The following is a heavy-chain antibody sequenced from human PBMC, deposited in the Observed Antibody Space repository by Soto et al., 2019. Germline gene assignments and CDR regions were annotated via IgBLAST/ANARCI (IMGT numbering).Heavy chain of an antibody. V-gene: IGHV1-3*01. CDR2: INAGNGNT. D-gene: IGHD3-3*01. Sequence: ASVKVSCKASGYTFTSYAMHWVRQAPGQRLEWMGWINAGNGNTKYSQKFQGRVTITRDTSASAAYMELSSLRSEDTAVYYCARVLGYDFWSGYGSSGQGTLVTVSS. CDR3: ARVLGYDFWSGYGS. CDR1: GYTFTSYA. J-gene: IGHJ5*02.